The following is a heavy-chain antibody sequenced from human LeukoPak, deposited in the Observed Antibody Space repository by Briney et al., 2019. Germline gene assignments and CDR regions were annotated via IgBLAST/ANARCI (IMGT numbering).Heavy chain of an antibody. CDR2: INPNSGGT. Sequence: ASVKVSCKASGYTFTGYYMHWVRQAPGQGLEWMGWINPNSGGTNYAQKFQGRVTITRDTSISTAYMELSRLRSDNTAVYYCAREKQLSDFDYWGQGTLVTVSS. J-gene: IGHJ4*02. D-gene: IGHD5-18*01. CDR1: GYTFTGYY. V-gene: IGHV1-2*02. CDR3: AREKQLSDFDY.